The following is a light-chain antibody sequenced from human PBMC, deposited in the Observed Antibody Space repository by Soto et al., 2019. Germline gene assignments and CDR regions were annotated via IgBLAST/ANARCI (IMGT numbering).Light chain of an antibody. CDR2: KAS. CDR3: QQYNIYPWT. CDR1: QSISGW. J-gene: IGKJ1*01. Sequence: DIKMTQSPATLSANVGDSVTLTCRASQSISGWLAWFQQKPGTAPKLLIYKASSLESGVPSRFSGSGSGTDFTLTISSLQPDDFATYYCQQYNIYPWTFGQGTKVDI. V-gene: IGKV1-5*03.